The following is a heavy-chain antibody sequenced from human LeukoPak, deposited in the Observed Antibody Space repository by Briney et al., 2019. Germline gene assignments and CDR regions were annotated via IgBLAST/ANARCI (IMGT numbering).Heavy chain of an antibody. CDR2: INPNSGGT. Sequence: ASVKVSCKASGYTFTGYYMHWVRQAPGQGLEWMGWINPNSGGTNYAQKFRGRVTMTRDTSISTAYMELSRLKSDDTAVYYCARAPPRVGVTRWYFDYWGQGTLVTVSS. CDR3: ARAPPRVGVTRWYFDY. V-gene: IGHV1-2*02. D-gene: IGHD1-26*01. CDR1: GYTFTGYY. J-gene: IGHJ4*02.